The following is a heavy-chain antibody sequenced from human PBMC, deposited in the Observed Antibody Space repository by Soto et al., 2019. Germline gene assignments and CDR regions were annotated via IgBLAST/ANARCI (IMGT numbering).Heavy chain of an antibody. J-gene: IGHJ4*02. CDR2: TKPDGSEK. CDR1: GFTFSNYW. D-gene: IGHD5-12*01. V-gene: IGHV3-7*01. Sequence: EVQLVESGGGLVQPGGSLRLSCAASGFTFSNYWMGWVRQAPGKGLEWVANTKPDGSEKYYVDSVKGRFTISRDSAKDSLYLQMNSLRAEDTAVYYCARGYSGYAYWGQGALVTVSS. CDR3: ARGYSGYAY.